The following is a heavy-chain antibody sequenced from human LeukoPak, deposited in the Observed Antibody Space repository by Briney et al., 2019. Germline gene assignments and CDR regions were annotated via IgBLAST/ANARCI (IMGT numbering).Heavy chain of an antibody. D-gene: IGHD4-17*01. J-gene: IGHJ4*02. Sequence: PSETLSLTCTVSGGSISSYYWSWVRQPPGKGLEWIGYIHYTGSTKYNPSIKSRVTISIDTSKNQFSLKVTPVTAADTAMYYCGRITVTNGLDYWGQGALVTVSS. CDR1: GGSISSYY. CDR3: GRITVTNGLDY. V-gene: IGHV4-59*01. CDR2: IHYTGST.